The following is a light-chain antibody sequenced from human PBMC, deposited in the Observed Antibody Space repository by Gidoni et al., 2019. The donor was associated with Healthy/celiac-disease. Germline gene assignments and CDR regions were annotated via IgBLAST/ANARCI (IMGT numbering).Light chain of an antibody. V-gene: IGKV3-11*01. J-gene: IGKJ2*01. CDR3: QQRSNWPPYT. CDR1: QRVSSY. Sequence: IVLTQSPATLSSAPGERPNLPCSASQRVSSYLAWYQQKPGQAPRLLIYDASNRATRSPARFSGSGSGTDFTFTIRSLEPEDFAVYYCQQRSNWPPYTFGQXTKLEIK. CDR2: DAS.